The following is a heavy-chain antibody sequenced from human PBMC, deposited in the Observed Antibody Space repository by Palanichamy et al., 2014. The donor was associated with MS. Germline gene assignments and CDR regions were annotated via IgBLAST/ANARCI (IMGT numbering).Heavy chain of an antibody. CDR3: ARDYYYDTSGHFDL. D-gene: IGHD3-22*01. CDR1: GYTFTDYY. Sequence: VQLVQSEAEVKKPGASVKVSCKASGYTFTDYYIHWVRQAPGQGLEWMGRVNPNSGDTNYAQKFQGWVTMTRDTSISTAYMDLSRLRSDDTAVYYCARDYYYDTSGHFDLWGRGTLVTVSS. J-gene: IGHJ2*01. CDR2: VNPNSGDT. V-gene: IGHV1-2*04.